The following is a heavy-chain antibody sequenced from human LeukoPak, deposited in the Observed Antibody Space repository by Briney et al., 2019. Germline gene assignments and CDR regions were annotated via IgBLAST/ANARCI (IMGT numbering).Heavy chain of an antibody. Sequence: GGSLRLSCAASGFTFSSYWMHWVRQDPGKGLLGVSRINGEGTTTAYADSVKGRFTISRDNAKNTLYLQMNSLRAHDTAVYYCARQKGGQSFFDSWGQGTLVTVYS. CDR3: ARQKGGQSFFDS. CDR1: GFTFSSYW. V-gene: IGHV3-74*01. D-gene: IGHD1-26*01. J-gene: IGHJ4*02. CDR2: INGEGTTT.